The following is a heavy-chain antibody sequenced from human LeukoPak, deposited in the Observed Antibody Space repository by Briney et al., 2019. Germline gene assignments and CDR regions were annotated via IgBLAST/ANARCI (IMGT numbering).Heavy chain of an antibody. Sequence: SETLSLTCTVSGGSMSSYYWSRIRQPPGKGLEWIGYIYTSGSTNYNPSLKSRVTISVDTSKNQFSLKLSSVTAADTAVYYCARLRYYYDSSGYYPPKGNAFDIWGQGTMVTVSS. V-gene: IGHV4-4*09. CDR3: ARLRYYYDSSGYYPPKGNAFDI. J-gene: IGHJ3*02. D-gene: IGHD3-22*01. CDR2: IYTSGST. CDR1: GGSMSSYY.